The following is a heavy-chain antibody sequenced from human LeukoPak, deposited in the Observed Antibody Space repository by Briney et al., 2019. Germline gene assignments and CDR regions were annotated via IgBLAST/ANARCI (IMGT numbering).Heavy chain of an antibody. J-gene: IGHJ4*02. CDR2: IKQDGSEK. D-gene: IGHD5-18*01. Sequence: QPGGSLRLSCAASGFTFSSYWMSWVRQAPEKGLEWVANIKQDGSEKYYVDSVKGRFTISRDNAKNSLYLQMNSLRAEDTAVYYCARTWIQLWSPFDYWGQGTLVTVSS. CDR3: ARTWIQLWSPFDY. V-gene: IGHV3-7*01. CDR1: GFTFSSYW.